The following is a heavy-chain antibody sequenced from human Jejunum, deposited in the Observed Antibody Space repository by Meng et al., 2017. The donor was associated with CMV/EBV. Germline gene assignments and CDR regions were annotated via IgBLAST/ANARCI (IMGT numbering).Heavy chain of an antibody. CDR3: ARGGGNTRFDY. D-gene: IGHD3-16*01. CDR2: INQHGSEE. V-gene: IGHV3-7*01. Sequence: VASGFTFSPYGMSWVRQTPWKGLEWVANINQHGSEESYAGSVKGRFTISRDNAKNSLYLQMNSLRAEDTAVYYCARGGGNTRFDYWGQGTLVTVSS. J-gene: IGHJ4*02. CDR1: GFTFSPYG.